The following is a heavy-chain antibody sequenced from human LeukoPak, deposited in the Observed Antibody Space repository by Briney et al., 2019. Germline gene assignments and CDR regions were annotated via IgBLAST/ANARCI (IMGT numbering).Heavy chain of an antibody. CDR3: AKTPAAGIFFFDS. J-gene: IGHJ4*02. Sequence: GGSLRLSCAASGFTFSSYSMNWVRQAPGQGLEWVSSISSSSSYIYYADSVKGRFTISRDNAKNSLYLQMNSLRAEDTAVYYCAKTPAAGIFFFDSWGQGTLVTVSS. CDR1: GFTFSSYS. CDR2: ISSSSSYI. V-gene: IGHV3-21*01. D-gene: IGHD6-13*01.